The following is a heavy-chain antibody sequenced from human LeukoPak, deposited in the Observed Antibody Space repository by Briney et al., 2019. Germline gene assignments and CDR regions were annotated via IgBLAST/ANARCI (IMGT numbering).Heavy chain of an antibody. D-gene: IGHD3-3*01. V-gene: IGHV4-34*01. CDR3: ARTFRESYYDFWSGYSTLDY. CDR2: INHSGST. Sequence: SETLSLTCAVYGGSFSGYYWSWIRQPPGKGLEWIGEINHSGSTNYNPSLKSRVTISADTSKNQFSLKLSSVTAADTAVYYCARTFRESYYDFWSGYSTLDYWGQGTLVTVSS. CDR1: GGSFSGYY. J-gene: IGHJ4*02.